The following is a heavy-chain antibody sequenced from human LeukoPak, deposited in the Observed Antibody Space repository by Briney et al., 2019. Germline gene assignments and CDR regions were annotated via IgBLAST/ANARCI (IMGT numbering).Heavy chain of an antibody. D-gene: IGHD3-3*01. Sequence: GGSLRLSCAASGFTFSSYEMNWVRQAPGKGLEWVSSISSSSSYVYYSDSVKGRFTISRDNAKNSLYLQMNSLRAEDTAVYYCARGGGNYQGVDNWFDPWGQGTLVTVSS. J-gene: IGHJ5*02. CDR2: ISSSSSYV. V-gene: IGHV3-21*01. CDR1: GFTFSSYE. CDR3: ARGGGNYQGVDNWFDP.